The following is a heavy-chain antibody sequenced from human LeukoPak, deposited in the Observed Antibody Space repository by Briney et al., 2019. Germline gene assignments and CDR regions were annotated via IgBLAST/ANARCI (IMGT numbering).Heavy chain of an antibody. V-gene: IGHV3-7*01. J-gene: IGHJ4*02. D-gene: IGHD2-2*01. CDR1: GFTSSSYW. CDR2: MKQDGSEK. Sequence: PGGSLRLSCAASGFTSSSYWMSWVRQAPGKGLEWVANMKQDGSEKYYVDSVKGRFTISRDNAMNSLNLQMDSLRAEDTAVYYCARRRCTSTSCFEDYWGQGTLVTVSS. CDR3: ARRRCTSTSCFEDY.